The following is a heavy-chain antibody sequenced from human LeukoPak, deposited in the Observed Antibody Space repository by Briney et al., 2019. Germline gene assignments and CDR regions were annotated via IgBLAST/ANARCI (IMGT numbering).Heavy chain of an antibody. CDR3: ARCRDYNFWSGSAVDY. D-gene: IGHD3-3*01. V-gene: IGHV3-30-3*01. CDR1: GFIFSSYA. CDR2: ISYDGSNT. J-gene: IGHJ4*02. Sequence: GRSLRLSCAASGFIFSSYAMHWVRQAPGKGLEWVAVISYDGSNTDYADSVKGRFTISRGNSKNTLYLQMNSLRAEDTAVYYCARCRDYNFWSGSAVDYWGQGTLVTVSS.